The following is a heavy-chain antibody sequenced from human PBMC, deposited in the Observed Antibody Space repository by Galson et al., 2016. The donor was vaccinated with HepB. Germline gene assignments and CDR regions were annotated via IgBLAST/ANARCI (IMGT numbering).Heavy chain of an antibody. V-gene: IGHV4-34*01. Sequence: ETLSLTCTVYGGSFSGYYWYWIRQPPGKGLEWIGEINHYGRTKYNPSLKSRVTISLDTPKNQFSLRLSSVTAADTAVYYCARASMVVLNYWGQGTLVTVSS. J-gene: IGHJ4*02. CDR2: INHYGRT. CDR3: ARASMVVLNY. D-gene: IGHD2-15*01. CDR1: GGSFSGYY.